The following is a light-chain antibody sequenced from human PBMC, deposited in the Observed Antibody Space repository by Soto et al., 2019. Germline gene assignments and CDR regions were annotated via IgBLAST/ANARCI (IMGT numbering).Light chain of an antibody. J-gene: IGKJ1*01. V-gene: IGKV3-15*01. CDR1: QSVGSN. Sequence: EMVLTQSPATLSVSPGERATLSCRASQSVGSNLAWYQQKPGQAPRLLIYGASTRATDIPPRFSGSGSGTEFTLTISSLQPDDFATYYCQHYNSYSEAFGQGTKVELK. CDR3: QHYNSYSEA. CDR2: GAS.